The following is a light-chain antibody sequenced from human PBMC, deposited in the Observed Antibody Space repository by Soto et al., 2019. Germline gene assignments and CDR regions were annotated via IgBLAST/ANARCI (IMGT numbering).Light chain of an antibody. CDR3: QQYNNWPPGA. CDR1: QSVSSD. J-gene: IGKJ1*01. V-gene: IGKV3D-15*01. Sequence: IVMTQSPATLSVSPGVRATLSCRASQSVSSDLAWYQHKPGQPPRLLIYGASTRATGIPARFSGIGSGTEFTLTISCLQPEDFAVYYCQQYNNWPPGAFGQGTKVEIK. CDR2: GAS.